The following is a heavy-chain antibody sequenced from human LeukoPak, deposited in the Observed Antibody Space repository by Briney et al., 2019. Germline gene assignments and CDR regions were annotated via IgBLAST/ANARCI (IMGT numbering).Heavy chain of an antibody. J-gene: IGHJ4*02. CDR2: IYYSGST. Sequence: SETLSLTCTVSGGSISSYYWSWIRQPPGKGLEWIGYIYYSGSTNYNPSLKSRVTVSVDTSNNQFSLKLSSVTAADTAVYYCARVAQRVPAAAGAAFDYWGQGTLVTVSS. CDR3: ARVAQRVPAAAGAAFDY. V-gene: IGHV4-59*01. CDR1: GGSISSYY. D-gene: IGHD6-13*01.